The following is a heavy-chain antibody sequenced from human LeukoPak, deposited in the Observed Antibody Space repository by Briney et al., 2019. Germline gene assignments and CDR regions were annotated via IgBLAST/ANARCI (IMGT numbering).Heavy chain of an antibody. CDR1: GGSISSSGYY. J-gene: IGHJ4*02. D-gene: IGHD5-24*01. Sequence: ETLSLTCTASGGSISSSGYYWGWIRQPPGKGLEWIASINYSGTTYYNPSLKSRVTISEDRSKNQFSLKLSSVTAADTAVYYCARLRDGRWLLEYWGQGTLVTVSS. CDR2: INYSGTT. V-gene: IGHV4-39*01. CDR3: ARLRDGRWLLEY.